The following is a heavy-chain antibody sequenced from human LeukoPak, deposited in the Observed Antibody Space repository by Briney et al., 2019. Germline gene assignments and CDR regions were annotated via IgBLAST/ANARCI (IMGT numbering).Heavy chain of an antibody. CDR1: GYTFTGYY. J-gene: IGHJ3*02. CDR2: INPNSGGT. V-gene: IGHV1-2*02. D-gene: IGHD3-3*01. CDR3: ARDCPYYDFWSGCYSGDAFDI. Sequence: ASVKVSCKASGYTFTGYYMHWVRQAPGQGLEWMGWINPNSGGTNYAQKFQGRVTMTRDTSISTAYMELSRLRSDDTAVYYCARDCPYYDFWSGCYSGDAFDIWGQGTMVTVSS.